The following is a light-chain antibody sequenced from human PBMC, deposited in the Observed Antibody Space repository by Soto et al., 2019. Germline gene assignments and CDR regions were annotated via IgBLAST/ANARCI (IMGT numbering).Light chain of an antibody. V-gene: IGKV1-39*01. CDR2: AAS. CDR3: QQTYSTFSIT. Sequence: DIQMTQSPSSLSASVGDRVTITCRASESIARHLNWYQQKPGKAPKLLIYAASSLQNGVPSRFRGGGSGTDFTRTISNLQPEDFATYYGQQTYSTFSITFGQGTRLEIK. CDR1: ESIARH. J-gene: IGKJ5*01.